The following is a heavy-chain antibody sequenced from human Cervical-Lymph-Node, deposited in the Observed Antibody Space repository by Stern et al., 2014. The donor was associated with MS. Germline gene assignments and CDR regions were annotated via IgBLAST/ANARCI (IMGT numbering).Heavy chain of an antibody. CDR3: ARDSGYYYGVDV. CDR1: GGSIRGVY. CDR2: INYNQNS. V-gene: IGHV4-34*04. J-gene: IGHJ6*02. D-gene: IGHD2-15*01. Sequence: QVQLQQWGAGLLKPSETLSLTCAVYGGSIRGVYWSWIRQPPGKGLEWIGEINYNQNSKNNPCLTSRGTMSVDTSKSEIALKLTSVTAADTAVYYCARDSGYYYGVDVWGPGTTVTVS.